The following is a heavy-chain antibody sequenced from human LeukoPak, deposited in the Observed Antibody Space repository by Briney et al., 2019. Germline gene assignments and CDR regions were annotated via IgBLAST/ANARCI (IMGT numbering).Heavy chain of an antibody. Sequence: SETLSLTCTVSGGSISSYYWSWIRQPPGKGLEWIGYIYYSGSTNYNPSLKSRVTISVDTSKNQFSLKLSSVTAADTAVYYCARELSSSSSDYYYYMDVWGKGTTATVSS. V-gene: IGHV4-59*12. CDR3: ARELSSSSSDYYYYMDV. CDR1: GGSISSYY. CDR2: IYYSGST. D-gene: IGHD6-6*01. J-gene: IGHJ6*03.